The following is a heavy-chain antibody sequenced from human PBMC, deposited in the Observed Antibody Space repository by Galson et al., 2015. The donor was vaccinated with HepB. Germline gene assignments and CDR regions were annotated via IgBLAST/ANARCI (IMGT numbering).Heavy chain of an antibody. V-gene: IGHV3-23*01. CDR3: TKGDNFENSGYLGASEN. CDR2: TSRTGEAT. J-gene: IGHJ3*01. CDR1: GLIFSNYA. D-gene: IGHD3-22*01. Sequence: SLRLSCAASGLIFSNYAMAWVRQARGKGLEWVAATSRTGEATFYAGSVKGRFTISRDNSKNTVYLQMNSLRADDTAIYYCTKGDNFENSGYLGASENWGQGTRVAVSP.